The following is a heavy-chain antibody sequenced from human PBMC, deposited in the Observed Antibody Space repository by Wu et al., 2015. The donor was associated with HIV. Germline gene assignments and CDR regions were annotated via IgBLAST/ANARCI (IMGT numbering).Heavy chain of an antibody. CDR3: SRGRSSSPLQR. D-gene: IGHD6-6*01. V-gene: IGHV1-46*03. CDR1: GYIFTTYF. CDR2: INPSDGDT. J-gene: IGHJ1*01. Sequence: QVQLVQSGAEVKKPGASVKVSCKASGYIFTTYFMHWVRQAPGQGLEWMGMINPSDGDTNYAQRFQGRVTLTRDTSTSTVYMELNSLRSEDTAIYYCSRGRSSSPLQRWGQGTLVTVSS.